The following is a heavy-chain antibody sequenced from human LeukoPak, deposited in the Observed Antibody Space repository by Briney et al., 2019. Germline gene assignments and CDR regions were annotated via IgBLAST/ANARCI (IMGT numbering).Heavy chain of an antibody. Sequence: GGSLRLSCAASGFTFSRYGMHWVRQAPGKGLEWVAFTRFDGSNKYYADPVKGRFTVSRDNSRNTLYLQMNSLRTEDTAVYYCAKSLSGYSSSWYCFDCWGQGTLVTVSS. CDR3: AKSLSGYSSSWYCFDC. CDR2: TRFDGSNK. V-gene: IGHV3-30*02. CDR1: GFTFSRYG. J-gene: IGHJ4*02. D-gene: IGHD6-13*01.